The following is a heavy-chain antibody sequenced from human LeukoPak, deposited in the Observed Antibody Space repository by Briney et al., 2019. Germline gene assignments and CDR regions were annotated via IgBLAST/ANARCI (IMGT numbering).Heavy chain of an antibody. CDR1: GGSISNTLYY. V-gene: IGHV4-39*01. Sequence: SEALSLTCTVSGGSISNTLYYWAWIRQPPGKGLESIGSIYYSRSTYYSPSLKSRVTISVDTSKNQFSLKLTSVTAADTAVYYCARRKGFGEGYFDSWGQGTLVTVSS. CDR2: IYYSRST. CDR3: ARRKGFGEGYFDS. J-gene: IGHJ4*02. D-gene: IGHD3-10*01.